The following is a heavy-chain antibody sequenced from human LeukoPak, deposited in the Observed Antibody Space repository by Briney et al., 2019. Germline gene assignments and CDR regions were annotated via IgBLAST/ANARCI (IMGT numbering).Heavy chain of an antibody. CDR3: ASMDYGDYGRRYFDY. J-gene: IGHJ4*02. CDR2: INPNSGGT. V-gene: IGHV1-2*02. CDR1: GYTFTGYY. D-gene: IGHD4-17*01. Sequence: ASVKVSCKASGYTFTGYYMHWVRQAPGQGLEGMGWINPNSGGTNYSQKFQGRVTMTRDTSISTAYMELSRLRSDDTAVYYCASMDYGDYGRRYFDYWGQGTLVTVSS.